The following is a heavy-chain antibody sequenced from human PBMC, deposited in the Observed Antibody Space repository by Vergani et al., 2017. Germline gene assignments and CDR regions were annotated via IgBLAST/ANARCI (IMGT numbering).Heavy chain of an antibody. V-gene: IGHV3-74*01. CDR3: ARGPGYCYDSSGYYYFDY. J-gene: IGHJ4*02. Sequence: EVQLVESGGGLVQPGGSLRLSCAASGFTFSSYWMHWVRQAPGKGLVWVSRINSDGSSTSYADSVKGRFTISRDNAKNTLYLQMNSLRAEDTAVYYCARGPGYCYDSSGYYYFDYWGQGTLVTVSS. CDR2: INSDGSST. D-gene: IGHD3-22*01. CDR1: GFTFSSYW.